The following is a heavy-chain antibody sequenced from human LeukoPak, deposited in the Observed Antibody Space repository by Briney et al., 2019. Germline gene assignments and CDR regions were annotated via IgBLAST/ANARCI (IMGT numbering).Heavy chain of an antibody. D-gene: IGHD4-17*01. Sequence: GGSLRLFCAASGFTVSSNYMSWVRQAPGKGLEWVSVIYSGGSTYYADSVKGRFTISRDNSKNTLYLQMNSLRAEDTAVYYCARVYDYGDYGFDYWGQGTLVTVSS. J-gene: IGHJ4*02. CDR1: GFTVSSNY. CDR2: IYSGGST. V-gene: IGHV3-66*01. CDR3: ARVYDYGDYGFDY.